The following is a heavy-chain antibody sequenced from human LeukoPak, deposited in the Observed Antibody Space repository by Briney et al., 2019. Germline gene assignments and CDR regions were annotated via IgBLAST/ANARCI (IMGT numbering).Heavy chain of an antibody. J-gene: IGHJ6*04. V-gene: IGHV3-30*03. CDR2: ISYDGSNK. CDR3: TRGHCGSGSYYPHWGPYGMDV. CDR1: GFTFSSYG. Sequence: GRSLRLSCAASGFTFSSYGMHWVRQAPGKGLEWVAVISYDGSNKYYADSVKGRFTISRDNSKNTLYLQMNSLRAEDTAVYYCTRGHCGSGSYYPHWGPYGMDVWGKGTTVTVSS. D-gene: IGHD3-10*01.